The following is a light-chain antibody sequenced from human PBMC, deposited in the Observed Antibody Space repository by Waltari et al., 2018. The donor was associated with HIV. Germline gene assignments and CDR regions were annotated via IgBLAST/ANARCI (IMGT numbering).Light chain of an antibody. CDR3: QVWDSSSDWI. Sequence: SYVLTQPPSVSVAPGQTARLTCGGNNIESYSVNWYQQKPGQVPELVVFDDTDRPSGIPDRFSGSNSGSTAALTISRVEAGDAADYYCQVWDSSSDWIFGGGTKLTVL. V-gene: IGLV3-21*02. CDR1: NIESYS. J-gene: IGLJ2*01. CDR2: DDT.